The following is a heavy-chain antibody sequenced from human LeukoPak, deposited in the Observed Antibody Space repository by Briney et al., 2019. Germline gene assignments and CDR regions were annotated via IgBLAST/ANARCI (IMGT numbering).Heavy chain of an antibody. J-gene: IGHJ4*02. V-gene: IGHV3-23*01. D-gene: IGHD3-3*01. CDR2: ISGSGGST. Sequence: PGGSLRLSCAASGFTFSSYAMSWVRQAPGKGLEWVSAISGSGGSTYYADSVKGRFTISRDNSKNTLYLQMNSLRAEGTAVYYCAKLQNPLLEWLLYDYYFDYWGQGTLVTVSS. CDR1: GFTFSSYA. CDR3: AKLQNPLLEWLLYDYYFDY.